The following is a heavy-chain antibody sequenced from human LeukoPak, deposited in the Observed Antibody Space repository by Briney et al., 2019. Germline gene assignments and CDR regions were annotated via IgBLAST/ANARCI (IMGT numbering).Heavy chain of an antibody. CDR3: ARDGNEDYYDSSGYLMYYFDY. J-gene: IGHJ4*02. Sequence: PSETLSLTCTVSGGSISSSSYYWGWIRQPPGKGLEWIGSIYYSGSTYYNPSLKSRVTISVDTSKNQFSLKLSSVTAADTAVYYCARDGNEDYYDSSGYLMYYFDYWGQGTLVTVSS. CDR2: IYYSGST. D-gene: IGHD3-22*01. CDR1: GGSISSSSYY. V-gene: IGHV4-39*07.